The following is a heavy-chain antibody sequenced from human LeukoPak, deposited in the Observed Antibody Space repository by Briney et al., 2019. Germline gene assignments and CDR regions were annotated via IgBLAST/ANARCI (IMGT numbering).Heavy chain of an antibody. CDR2: IHTSGTT. CDR1: GGSINGYF. J-gene: IGHJ4*02. Sequence: SETLSLTCTVSGGSINGYFCTWLRQSAGAGLECIGRIHTSGTTYYNPSLKSPVSMSVDTSNNKFSLRLNSVTAADTAVYYCARDPAGHGRYFDYWGQGALVTVSS. CDR3: ARDPAGHGRYFDY. V-gene: IGHV4-4*07. D-gene: IGHD1-14*01.